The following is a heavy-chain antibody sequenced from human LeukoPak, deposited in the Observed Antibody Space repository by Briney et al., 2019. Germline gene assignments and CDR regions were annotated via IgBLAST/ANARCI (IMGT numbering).Heavy chain of an antibody. CDR3: ARESEYSTNAFDY. Sequence: GGSLRLSCAASGFTFSSYSMNWVRQAPGKGLEWMSSISSSSSYIHYADSVKGRFTISRDNAKNSLYLQMNSLRAEDTAVYYCARESEYSTNAFDYWGQGTLVTVSS. V-gene: IGHV3-21*01. D-gene: IGHD6-6*01. CDR1: GFTFSSYS. CDR2: ISSSSSYI. J-gene: IGHJ4*02.